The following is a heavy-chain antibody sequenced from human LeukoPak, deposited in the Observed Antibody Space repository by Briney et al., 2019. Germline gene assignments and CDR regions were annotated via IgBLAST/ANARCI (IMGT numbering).Heavy chain of an antibody. CDR3: ARGKYDFWSGSFDFDY. J-gene: IGHJ4*02. D-gene: IGHD3-3*01. V-gene: IGHV1-8*02. CDR1: GGTFSSYA. CDR2: MNPNSGNT. Sequence: ASVKVSCKASGGTFSSYAINWVRQATGQGLEWMGWMNPNSGNTGYAQKFQGRVTMTRNTSISTAYMELSSLRSEDTAVYYCARGKYDFWSGSFDFDYWGQGTLVTVSS.